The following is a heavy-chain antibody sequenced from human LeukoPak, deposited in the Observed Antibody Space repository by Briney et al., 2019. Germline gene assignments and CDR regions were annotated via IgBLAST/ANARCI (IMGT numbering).Heavy chain of an antibody. CDR1: GFTFSRYA. J-gene: IGHJ6*02. D-gene: IGHD3-16*01. CDR2: ISSNGGST. V-gene: IGHV3-64D*06. Sequence: PGGSLRLSCSASGFTFSRYAMHWVRQAPGKGLEYVSSISSNGGSTYYADSVKGRFTISRDNSKNTLYLQMSSLRAEDTAVYYCARDLMMGVVYYYYYGMDVWGQGTTVTVSS. CDR3: ARDLMMGVVYYYYYGMDV.